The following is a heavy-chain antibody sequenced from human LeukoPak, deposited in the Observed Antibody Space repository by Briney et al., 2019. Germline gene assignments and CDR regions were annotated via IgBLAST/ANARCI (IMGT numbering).Heavy chain of an antibody. J-gene: IGHJ4*02. CDR2: INHSGST. CDR1: GGSFSGYY. D-gene: IGHD2-15*01. CDR3: AREGLRTLDY. Sequence: PSETLSLTCAVYGGSFSGYYWSWIRQPPGKGLEWIGEINHSGSTNYNPSLKSRVTISVDTSKNQFSLKLSSVTAADTAVYYCAREGLRTLDYWGQGTLVTVSS. V-gene: IGHV4-34*01.